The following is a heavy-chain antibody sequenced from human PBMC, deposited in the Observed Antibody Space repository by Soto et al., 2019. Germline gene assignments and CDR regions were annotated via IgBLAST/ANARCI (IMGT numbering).Heavy chain of an antibody. Sequence: QVQLVESGGGVVQPGRSLRLPCAASGFTFSSSGMHWVRQAPGKGLEWVALIAYDGSKTYYGDSVRGRFTISRDNSENTLFLQMNSLRAEDTAGYYCARWVGGSMFDNSGKYDSWGQGTLVTVSS. J-gene: IGHJ5*01. CDR2: IAYDGSKT. CDR3: ARWVGGSMFDNSGKYDS. D-gene: IGHD3-22*01. CDR1: GFTFSSSG. V-gene: IGHV3-30*03.